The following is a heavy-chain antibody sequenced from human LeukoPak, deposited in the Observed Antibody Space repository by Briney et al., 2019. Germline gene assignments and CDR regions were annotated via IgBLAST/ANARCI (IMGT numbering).Heavy chain of an antibody. V-gene: IGHV3-74*01. Sequence: GGSLRLSCAASGFTFSDYWMHWVRQVPGKGLVWVSRINSGGSRTTYADSVKGRFTISRDNAKNTLYLQMDSLRAEDTGVYYCARRNQAGDYWGQGTLVTVSS. D-gene: IGHD1-14*01. CDR3: ARRNQAGDY. J-gene: IGHJ4*02. CDR2: INSGGSRT. CDR1: GFTFSDYW.